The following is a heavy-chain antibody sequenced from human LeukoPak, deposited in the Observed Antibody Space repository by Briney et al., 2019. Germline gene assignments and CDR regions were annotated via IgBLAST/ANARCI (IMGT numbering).Heavy chain of an antibody. V-gene: IGHV3-30*18. D-gene: IGHD1-14*01. CDR3: AKGGGITDYARFDY. CDR1: GFTFSTYG. CDR2: ISYDESNT. J-gene: IGHJ4*02. Sequence: PGRSLRLSCAASGFTFSTYGMNWVRQAPGKELEWVAIISYDESNTYYADSVKGRFTISRDNSKNTLYLQMNSLRAEDTAVYYCAKGGGITDYARFDYWGQGTLVTVSS.